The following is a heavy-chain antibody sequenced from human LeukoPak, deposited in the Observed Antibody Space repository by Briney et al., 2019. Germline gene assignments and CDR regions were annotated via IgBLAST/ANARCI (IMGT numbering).Heavy chain of an antibody. Sequence: GGSLRLPCAASGFTFSDFYMTWVRQAPGKGLEFISCISGSGAAIYYADSVKGRFTISRDNAKKSVYLQMKGLRADDTAVYYCAKNRRLLGDWGQGTLVTVSS. J-gene: IGHJ4*02. D-gene: IGHD1-14*01. CDR3: AKNRRLLGD. CDR2: ISGSGAAI. V-gene: IGHV3-11*01. CDR1: GFTFSDFY.